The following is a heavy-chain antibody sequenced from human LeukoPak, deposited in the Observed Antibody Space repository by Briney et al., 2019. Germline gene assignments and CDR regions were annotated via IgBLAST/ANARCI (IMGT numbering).Heavy chain of an antibody. V-gene: IGHV7-4-1*02. Sequence: ASVKVSCKASGYTFTSYAMNWVRQAPGQGLEWMGWINTNTGNPTYAQGFTGRFVFSLDTSVSTAYLQISSLKAEDTAVYYCARSGSYYYDSSGYRYFQHWGQGTLVTVSS. J-gene: IGHJ1*01. CDR2: INTNTGNP. D-gene: IGHD3-22*01. CDR1: GYTFTSYA. CDR3: ARSGSYYYDSSGYRYFQH.